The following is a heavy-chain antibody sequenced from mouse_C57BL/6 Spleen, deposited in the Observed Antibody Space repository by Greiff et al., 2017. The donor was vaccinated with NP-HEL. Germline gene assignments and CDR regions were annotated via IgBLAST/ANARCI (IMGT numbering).Heavy chain of an antibody. CDR2: INPNNGGT. CDR1: GYTFTDYN. V-gene: IGHV1-22*01. Sequence: VQLQQSGPELVKPGASVTLSCKASGYTFTDYNMHWVKQSHGKSLEWLGYINPNNGGTSYNQKFKGKATLTVNKSSSTAYMELRSRTAEDSAVYYCARPGDYDDYWGQGTTLTVSS. D-gene: IGHD2-4*01. J-gene: IGHJ2*01. CDR3: ARPGDYDDY.